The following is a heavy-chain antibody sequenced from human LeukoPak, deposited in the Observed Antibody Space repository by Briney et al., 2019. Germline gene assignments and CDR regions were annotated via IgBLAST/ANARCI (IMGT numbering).Heavy chain of an antibody. CDR1: GYRFTSYG. J-gene: IGHJ4*02. V-gene: IGHV1-18*01. Sequence: AAVKVSCKASGYRFTSYGISWVRRAPGQGRRWMGWISAYNGNTNYAQKLQGRVTMTTDTSTSTAYMELRSLRSDDTAVYYCARGGDGDILTGLVFDYWGQGTLVTVSS. CDR2: ISAYNGNT. CDR3: ARGGDGDILTGLVFDY. D-gene: IGHD3-9*01.